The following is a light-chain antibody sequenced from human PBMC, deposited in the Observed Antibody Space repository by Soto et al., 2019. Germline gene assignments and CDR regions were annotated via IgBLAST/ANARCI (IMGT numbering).Light chain of an antibody. J-gene: IGKJ5*01. V-gene: IGKV3-20*01. CDR1: QSVSSSY. CDR2: GES. CDR3: QQYGTSPDT. Sequence: EIVLTQSPGTLSLSPGEGATLSCRASQSVSSSYLAWYQQKPGQAPRLLIYGESRRATGIPDRFSSSGSGTDFTLTISRLEPEDFAVYYCQQYGTSPDTFGQGTRLEIK.